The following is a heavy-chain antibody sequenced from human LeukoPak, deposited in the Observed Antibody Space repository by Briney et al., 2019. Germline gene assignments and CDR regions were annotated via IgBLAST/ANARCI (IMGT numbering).Heavy chain of an antibody. CDR1: GATFSGCV. V-gene: IGHV1-2*02. CDR2: VYPNNGGT. CDR3: ARGGSCSGGSCSFPHFDY. J-gene: IGHJ4*02. D-gene: IGHD2-15*01. Sequence: ASVKVSCKASGATFSGCVINWVRQAPGQGLKWMGWVYPNNGGTNYAQDFQGRVTMTRDTSISTAYMELSRLRSDDTAVYYCARGGSCSGGSCSFPHFDYWGQGTLVTVSS.